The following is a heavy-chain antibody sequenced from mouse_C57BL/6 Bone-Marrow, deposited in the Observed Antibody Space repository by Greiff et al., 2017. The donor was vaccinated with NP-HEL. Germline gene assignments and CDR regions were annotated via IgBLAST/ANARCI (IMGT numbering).Heavy chain of an antibody. Sequence: VQLKQSGPELVKPGASVKISCKASGYSFTGYYMNWMKQSPEKSLEWIGEINPSTGGTTYNQKFKAKATLTVDKSSSTAYMQLKSLTSEDSAVYYCARGNGVDSSGPWFAYWGQGTLVTVSA. D-gene: IGHD3-2*02. CDR2: INPSTGGT. J-gene: IGHJ3*01. CDR1: GYSFTGYY. V-gene: IGHV1-42*01. CDR3: ARGNGVDSSGPWFAY.